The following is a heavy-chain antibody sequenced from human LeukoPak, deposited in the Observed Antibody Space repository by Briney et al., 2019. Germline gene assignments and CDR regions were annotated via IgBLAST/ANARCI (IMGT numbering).Heavy chain of an antibody. CDR1: GFTFSSYG. J-gene: IGHJ4*02. CDR3: AKDLFKGVAAAGRKYFDY. CDR2: ISYDGSNK. V-gene: IGHV3-30*18. Sequence: GGSLRLSCAASGFTFSSYGMHWVRQAPGKGLEWVAVISYDGSNKYYADSVKGRFTISRDNSKNTLYLQMNSLRAEDTAVYYCAKDLFKGVAAAGRKYFDYWGQGTLVTVSS. D-gene: IGHD6-13*01.